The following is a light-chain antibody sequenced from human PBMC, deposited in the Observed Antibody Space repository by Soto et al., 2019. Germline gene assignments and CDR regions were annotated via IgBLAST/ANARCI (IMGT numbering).Light chain of an antibody. V-gene: IGLV2-14*01. CDR2: EVS. CDR1: SSDVVSYNS. Sequence: QSALTQPASVSGSPGQSITISCTGTSSDVVSYNSVSWYQQHPGKAPKLIIYEVSDRPSGVSNRFSGSKSGNTASLTISGLQAEDEADYYCAAWDDSLNNWVFGGGTKLTVL. CDR3: AAWDDSLNNWV. J-gene: IGLJ3*02.